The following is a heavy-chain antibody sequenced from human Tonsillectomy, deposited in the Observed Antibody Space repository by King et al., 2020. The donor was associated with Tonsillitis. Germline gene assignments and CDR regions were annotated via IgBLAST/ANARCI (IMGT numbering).Heavy chain of an antibody. CDR2: IYYSGST. V-gene: IGHV4-59*01. CDR1: GGSISSYY. D-gene: IGHD6-19*01. CDR3: ARDSKGYSSGWYVYYGMDV. J-gene: IGHJ6*02. Sequence: QLQESGPGLVKPSETLSLTCTVSGGSISSYYWSWIRQPPGKGLEWIGYIYYSGSTNYNPSLKSRVTISVDTSKNQFSLKLSSVTAADTAVYYFARDSKGYSSGWYVYYGMDVWGQGTTVTVSS.